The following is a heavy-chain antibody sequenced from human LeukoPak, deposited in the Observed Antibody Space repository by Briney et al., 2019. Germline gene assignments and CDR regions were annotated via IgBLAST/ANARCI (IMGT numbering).Heavy chain of an antibody. J-gene: IGHJ4*02. CDR3: ARDLGDIVVVPALLGSLDY. V-gene: IGHV3-30-3*01. Sequence: GRSLRLSCAASGFTFSSYAMLWVRQAPGKGLEWVAVISYDGSNKYYADSVKGRFTISRDNSKNTLYLQMNSLRAEDTAVYYCARDLGDIVVVPALLGSLDYWGQGTLVTVSS. CDR1: GFTFSSYA. CDR2: ISYDGSNK. D-gene: IGHD2-2*01.